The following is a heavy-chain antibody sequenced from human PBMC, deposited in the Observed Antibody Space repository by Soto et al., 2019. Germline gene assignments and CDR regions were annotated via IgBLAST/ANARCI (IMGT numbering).Heavy chain of an antibody. CDR1: GFTFSNYW. J-gene: IGHJ5*02. D-gene: IGHD2-21*01. V-gene: IGHV3-7*01. Sequence: PGGSLRLSCAASGFTFSNYWMSWVRQAPGKGLEWVANIKEDGSERNYVDSVKGRFTISRDNAENSLYPQMNSLRAEDTAVYYCASARHIGPWGQGTLVTVSS. CDR2: IKEDGSER. CDR3: ASARHIGP.